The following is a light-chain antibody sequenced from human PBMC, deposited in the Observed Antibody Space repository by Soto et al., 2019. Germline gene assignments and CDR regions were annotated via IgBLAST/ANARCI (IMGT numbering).Light chain of an antibody. CDR2: AAS. J-gene: IGKJ4*01. Sequence: DMEMTQSPSSLSASVGDRVTITCRASQSISNYLNWYQHKPGKVPKLLIYAASSLQSGVPTRFSGSGSGTDFTLTIHSLQPEDFATYYCQQSDGTPLTFGGGTKIEIK. V-gene: IGKV1-39*01. CDR1: QSISNY. CDR3: QQSDGTPLT.